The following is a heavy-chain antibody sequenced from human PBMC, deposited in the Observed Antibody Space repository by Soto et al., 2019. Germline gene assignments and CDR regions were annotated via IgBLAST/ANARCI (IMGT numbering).Heavy chain of an antibody. CDR3: ARDTFGGAYDFLH. J-gene: IGHJ4*02. CDR2: ISSGGST. Sequence: ESGGGLVQPGGSLRLSCAASGFTVRSFHMTWVRQAPGKGLQWVAVISSGGSTYYADSVKGRFTISRDNSKNTLYLEMNSLRAEDTAVYYCARDTFGGAYDFLHGGQGTLVTVSS. CDR1: GFTVRSFH. D-gene: IGHD3-3*01. V-gene: IGHV3-66*01.